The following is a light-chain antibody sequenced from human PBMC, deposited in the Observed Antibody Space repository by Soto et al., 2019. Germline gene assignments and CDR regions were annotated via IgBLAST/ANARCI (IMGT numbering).Light chain of an antibody. Sequence: EIVLTQSPATLSLSPGERATLSCRASQSVANYLAWYQQKPGQAPRLLIYDTSNRATGIPARFSGSGSGTDFTLTISSREPEDFAVYYCQQRNSWPPITFGQGTRLEIK. CDR1: QSVANY. V-gene: IGKV3-11*01. CDR2: DTS. CDR3: QQRNSWPPIT. J-gene: IGKJ5*01.